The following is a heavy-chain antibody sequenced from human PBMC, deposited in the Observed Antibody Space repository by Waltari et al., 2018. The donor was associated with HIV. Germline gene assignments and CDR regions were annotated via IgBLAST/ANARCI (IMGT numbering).Heavy chain of an antibody. CDR2: INAGNGNT. V-gene: IGHV1-3*01. Sequence: QVQLVQSGAEVKKPGASVKVSCKASGYTFTSYAMHWVRQAPGQRLEWMGWINAGNGNTKYSQKFQGRVTITRDTSASTAYMELSSLRSEDTAVYYCARERPRAIYYGMDVWGQGTTVTVSS. J-gene: IGHJ6*02. CDR3: ARERPRAIYYGMDV. CDR1: GYTFTSYA.